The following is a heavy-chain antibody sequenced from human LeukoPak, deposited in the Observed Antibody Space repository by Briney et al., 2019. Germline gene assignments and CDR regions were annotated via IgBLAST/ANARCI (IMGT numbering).Heavy chain of an antibody. CDR3: AREYCSGGSCYSELSLYNWFDP. J-gene: IGHJ5*02. Sequence: GASVKVSCKASGYTFTGHYLHWVRQAPGQGLEWMGWINPNSGGTNYAQKFQGRVTMTRDTSISTAYMELSRLRSDDTAVYYCAREYCSGGSCYSELSLYNWFDPWGQGTLVTVSS. CDR2: INPNSGGT. D-gene: IGHD2-15*01. V-gene: IGHV1-2*02. CDR1: GYTFTGHY.